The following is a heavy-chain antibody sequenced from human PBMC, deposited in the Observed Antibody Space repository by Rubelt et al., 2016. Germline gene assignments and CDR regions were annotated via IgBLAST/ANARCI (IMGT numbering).Heavy chain of an antibody. CDR1: GGSFSGYY. J-gene: IGHJ4*02. Sequence: QVQLQQWGAGLLKPSETLSLTCAVYGGSFSGYYWSWIRQPPGKGLEWIGEINHSGSTNYNPSLKSQVTISVETSKDQFSRKLSSGNAAETAVYYCARGGRYCTNGVCYFDYWGQGTLVTVSS. D-gene: IGHD2-8*01. CDR3: ARGGRYCTNGVCYFDY. CDR2: INHSGST. V-gene: IGHV4-34*01.